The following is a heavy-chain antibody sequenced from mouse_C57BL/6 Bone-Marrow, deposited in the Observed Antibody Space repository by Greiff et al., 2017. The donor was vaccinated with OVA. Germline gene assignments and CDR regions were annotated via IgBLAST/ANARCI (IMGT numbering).Heavy chain of an antibody. Sequence: VQLQQPGAELVKPGASVKLSCKASGYTFTSYWMHWVKQRPGQGLERIGMIHPNSGSTNYNEKFKSKATLTVDKSSSTAYMQLSSLTSEDSAVYYCARMTSLLRYSAWFAYWGQGTLVTVSA. CDR1: GYTFTSYW. V-gene: IGHV1-64*01. J-gene: IGHJ3*01. D-gene: IGHD1-1*01. CDR2: IHPNSGST. CDR3: ARMTSLLRYSAWFAY.